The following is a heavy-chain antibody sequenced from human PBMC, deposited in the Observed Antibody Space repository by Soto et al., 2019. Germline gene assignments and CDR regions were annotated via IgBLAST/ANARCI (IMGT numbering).Heavy chain of an antibody. Sequence: EVHLVQSGAEMKKPGESLKISCKGSGYTFTGHWIGWVRLTPGRGLEWMGIIYPGHSESMYSPSFQGQVIMSVDESVNTAYLQWNSLKASDTAMYYCARHITHNRWWTLDYWGQGTLVTVFS. D-gene: IGHD2-15*01. J-gene: IGHJ4*02. CDR3: ARHITHNRWWTLDY. CDR1: GYTFTGHW. CDR2: IYPGHSES. V-gene: IGHV5-51*01.